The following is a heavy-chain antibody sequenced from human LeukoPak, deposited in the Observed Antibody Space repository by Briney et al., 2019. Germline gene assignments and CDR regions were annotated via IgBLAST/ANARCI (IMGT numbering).Heavy chain of an antibody. CDR1: GYTFTGYY. CDR2: ISAYNGNT. CDR3: ARRYQLLQDVWFDP. D-gene: IGHD2-2*01. V-gene: IGHV1-18*04. Sequence: VASVKVSCKASGYTFTGYYMHWVRQAPGQGLEWMGWISAYNGNTNYAQKLQGRVTMTTDTSTSTAYMELRSLRSDDTAVYYCARRYQLLQDVWFDPWGQGTLVTVSS. J-gene: IGHJ5*01.